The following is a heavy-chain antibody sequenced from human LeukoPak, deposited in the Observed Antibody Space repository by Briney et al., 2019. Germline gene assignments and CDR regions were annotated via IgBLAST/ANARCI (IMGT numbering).Heavy chain of an antibody. D-gene: IGHD1-26*01. CDR2: IYSGGST. CDR1: GGSISSYY. V-gene: IGHV4-4*07. J-gene: IGHJ4*02. Sequence: SETLSLTCTVSGGSISSYYWSSIRQPAGKGLEWIGRIYSGGSTNYNPSLKSRVTMSVDSSNNQFSLKLSSVTAADTAVFYCARENTGSYREFDYWGQGTLVTVSS. CDR3: ARENTGSYREFDY.